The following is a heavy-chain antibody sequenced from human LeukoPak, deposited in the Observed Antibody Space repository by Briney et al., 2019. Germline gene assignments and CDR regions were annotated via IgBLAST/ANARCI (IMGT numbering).Heavy chain of an antibody. D-gene: IGHD6-6*01. J-gene: IGHJ6*02. CDR2: IYSGDSGVST. CDR3: ARSAARLRYYYAMDV. CDR1: GFSVSNTH. V-gene: IGHV3-53*04. Sequence: GGSLRLSCAASGFSVSNTHMSWVRQAPGKGLEWVSVIYSGDSGVSTYYADSVKGRFTISRHNSKNTLYLQMSRLRAEDTAVYFCARSAARLRYYYAMDVWGQGTTVTVCS.